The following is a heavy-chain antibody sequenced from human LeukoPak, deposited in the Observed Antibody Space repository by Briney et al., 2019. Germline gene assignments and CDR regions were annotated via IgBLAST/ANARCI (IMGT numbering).Heavy chain of an antibody. J-gene: IGHJ4*02. Sequence: SQTLSLTCTVSGGSISSGGYYWSWIRQHQGKGLEWIGYIYYSGSTYYNPSLKSRVTISVHTSKNQFSLKLSSVTAADTAVYYCAISTYGTLFFDYWGQGTLVTVSS. V-gene: IGHV4-31*03. CDR3: AISTYGTLFFDY. CDR2: IYYSGST. D-gene: IGHD3-16*01. CDR1: GGSISSGGYY.